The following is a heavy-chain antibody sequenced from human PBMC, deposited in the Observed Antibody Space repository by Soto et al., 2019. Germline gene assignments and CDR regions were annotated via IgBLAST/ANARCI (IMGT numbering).Heavy chain of an antibody. CDR2: MNPNSGNT. J-gene: IGHJ4*02. CDR3: AREKVTSGYPD. CDR1: GYTFTSYD. Sequence: QVQLVQSGAEVKKPGASVKVSCKASGYTFTSYDINWVRQAPGQGLEWMGWMNPNSGNTAYAQKFQGRITMTRNTSISTAYMELSSLRSEDTAVYYCAREKVTSGYPDWSQGTLVAVSS. V-gene: IGHV1-8*01. D-gene: IGHD3-22*01.